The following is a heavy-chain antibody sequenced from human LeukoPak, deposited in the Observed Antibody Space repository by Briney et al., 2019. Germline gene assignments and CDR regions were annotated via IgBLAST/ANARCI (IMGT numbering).Heavy chain of an antibody. V-gene: IGHV4-34*01. D-gene: IGHD4-17*01. CDR2: INHSGST. J-gene: IGHJ4*02. Sequence: SETLSLTCAVYGGSFSGYYWSWIRQPPGKGLEWIGEINHSGSTNYNPSLKSRVTISADTSKNQFSLKLSSVTAADTAVYYCARTKSYGDQYYFDYWGQGTLVTVSS. CDR1: GGSFSGYY. CDR3: ARTKSYGDQYYFDY.